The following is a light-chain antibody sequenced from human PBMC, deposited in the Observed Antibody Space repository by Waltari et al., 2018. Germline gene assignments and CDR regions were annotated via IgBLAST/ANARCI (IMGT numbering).Light chain of an antibody. CDR1: SGSVSTNHY. J-gene: IGLJ3*02. CDR2: NTD. CDR3: VLYMGSVV. V-gene: IGLV8-61*01. Sequence: QTVVTQEPSFSVSPGGTVTLTCGLTSGSVSTNHYASWYRQTPGQAPRTLIHNTDTRSSGVPVRFSGSILGNKAALTITGAQADDESDYYCVLYMGSVVFGGGTKLTVL.